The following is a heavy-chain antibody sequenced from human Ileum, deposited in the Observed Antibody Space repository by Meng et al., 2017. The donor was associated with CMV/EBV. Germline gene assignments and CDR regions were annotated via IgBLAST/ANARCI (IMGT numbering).Heavy chain of an antibody. CDR1: GYNFTDYY. CDR2: VDPEDGET. CDR3: AKGVSGREDY. D-gene: IGHD1-26*01. Sequence: KIYCKVSGYNFTDYYMHWVQQAPGKGLEWMGLVDPEDGETIYAEKFQGRVTITADTSTDTAYMELSSLRSEDTAVYYCAKGVSGREDYWGQGTLVTVSS. V-gene: IGHV1-69-2*01. J-gene: IGHJ4*02.